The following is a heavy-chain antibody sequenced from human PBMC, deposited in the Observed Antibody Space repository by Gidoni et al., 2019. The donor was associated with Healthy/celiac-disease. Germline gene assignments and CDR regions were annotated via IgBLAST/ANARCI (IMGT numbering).Heavy chain of an antibody. J-gene: IGHJ4*02. CDR3: ARHEFDSSGFGRVYYFDY. D-gene: IGHD3-22*01. V-gene: IGHV4-39*01. CDR2: IYYSGST. Sequence: QLQLQESGPGLVKPSETLSLTCTVPGGSISSSSYYWGWIRQPPGKGLEWIGSIYYSGSTYYNPSLKSRVTISVDTSKNQFSLKLSSVTAADTAVYYCARHEFDSSGFGRVYYFDYWGQGTLVTVSS. CDR1: GGSISSSSYY.